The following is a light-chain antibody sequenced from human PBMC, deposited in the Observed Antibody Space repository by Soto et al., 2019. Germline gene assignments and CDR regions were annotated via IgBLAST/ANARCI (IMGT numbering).Light chain of an antibody. CDR2: GAS. J-gene: IGKJ1*01. CDR3: QQHNKWPPWT. CDR1: QSVSSD. Sequence: EIVMTQSPGTLSVSPGERATLSCRASQSVSSDLAWYQQKPGQAPRLLIYGASTRATGIPARFSGSGSGTEFTLTISSLQSEDFAVYYCQQHNKWPPWTFGQGTKVEIK. V-gene: IGKV3-15*01.